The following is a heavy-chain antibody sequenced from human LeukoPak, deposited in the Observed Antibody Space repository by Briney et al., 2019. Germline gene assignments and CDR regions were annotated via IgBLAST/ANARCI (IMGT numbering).Heavy chain of an antibody. D-gene: IGHD3-10*01. CDR1: GGTFSSYA. CDR3: ASDYFGSGSYHPYYYYGMDV. J-gene: IGHJ6*02. CDR2: IIPIFGTA. V-gene: IGHV1-69*06. Sequence: GASVKVSCKASGGTFSSYAISWVRQAPGQGLEWMGGIIPIFGTANYAQKFQGRVTITADKSTSTAYMELSSLRSEDTAVYYCASDYFGSGSYHPYYYYGMDVWGQGTTVTVS.